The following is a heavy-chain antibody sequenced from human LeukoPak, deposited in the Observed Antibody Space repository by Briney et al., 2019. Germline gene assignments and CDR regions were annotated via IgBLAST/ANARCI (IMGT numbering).Heavy chain of an antibody. J-gene: IGHJ4*02. CDR3: ARDGYSSVPFDY. CDR2: IKQDGSEK. D-gene: IGHD6-19*01. CDR1: GFTFGDYA. Sequence: GGSLRLSCTASGFTFGDYAMSWVRQAPGKGLEWVANIKQDGSEKYYVDSVKGRFTISRDNAKNSLYLQMNSLRAEDTAVYYCARDGYSSVPFDYWGQGTLVTVSS. V-gene: IGHV3-7*01.